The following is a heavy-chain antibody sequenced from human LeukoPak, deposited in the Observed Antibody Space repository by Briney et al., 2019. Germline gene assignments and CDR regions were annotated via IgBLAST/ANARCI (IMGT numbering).Heavy chain of an antibody. J-gene: IGHJ4*02. V-gene: IGHV4-38-2*01. CDR2: IYHSGST. CDR3: ARLGGDGYNRDFDY. D-gene: IGHD5-24*01. CDR1: GYSISSGYY. Sequence: PSETLSLTCAVSGYSISSGYYWGWIRQPPGKGLEWIGSIYHSGSTYYNPSLKSRVTISVDTSKNQLSLKLSSVTAADTAVYYCARLGGDGYNRDFDYWGQGTLVTVSS.